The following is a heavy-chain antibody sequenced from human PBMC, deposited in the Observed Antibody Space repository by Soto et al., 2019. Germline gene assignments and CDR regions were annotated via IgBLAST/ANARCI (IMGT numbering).Heavy chain of an antibody. J-gene: IGHJ5*02. D-gene: IGHD6-19*01. V-gene: IGHV4-61*01. Sequence: ASETLSLPCTVSCGSVSSGSYYWSWIRQPPGKGLEWIGYIYYSGSTNYNPSLKSRVTISVDTSKNQFSLKLSSVTAADTAVYYCAREKREQQWLATWGQGTLVTVSS. CDR2: IYYSGST. CDR1: CGSVSSGSYY. CDR3: AREKREQQWLAT.